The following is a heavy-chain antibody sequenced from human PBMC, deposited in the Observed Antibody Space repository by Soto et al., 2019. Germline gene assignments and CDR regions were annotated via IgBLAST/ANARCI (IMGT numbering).Heavy chain of an antibody. D-gene: IGHD1-20*01. CDR2: INAGNGNT. V-gene: IGHV1-3*01. Sequence: ASVKVSCKASGYTFTSYAMHWVRQAPGQRLEWMGWINAGNGNTKYSQKFQGRVTITRDTSASTAYIELSSLRSEDTAVYYCARGAGYNWNYYYYYGMDVWGQGTKVTVSS. J-gene: IGHJ6*02. CDR1: GYTFTSYA. CDR3: ARGAGYNWNYYYYYGMDV.